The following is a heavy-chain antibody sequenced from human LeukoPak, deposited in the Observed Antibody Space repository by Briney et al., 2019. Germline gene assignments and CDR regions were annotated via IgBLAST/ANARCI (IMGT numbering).Heavy chain of an antibody. J-gene: IGHJ6*02. CDR1: GGSFSGYY. CDR3: AGPLEYYYYYYGMDV. V-gene: IGHV4-34*01. CDR2: INHSGST. D-gene: IGHD5-24*01. Sequence: SETLSLTCAVYGGSFSGYYWSWIRQPPGKGLEWIGEINHSGSTNYNPSLKSRVTISVDTSKNQFSLKLSSVTAADTAVYYCAGPLEYYYYYYGMDVWGQGTTVTVSS.